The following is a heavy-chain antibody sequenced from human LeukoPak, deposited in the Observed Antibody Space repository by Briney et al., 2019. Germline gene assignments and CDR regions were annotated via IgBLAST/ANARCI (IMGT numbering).Heavy chain of an antibody. V-gene: IGHV1-18*01. CDR3: ALISYCTTVTCYYLDY. J-gene: IGHJ4*02. Sequence: GASVKVSCETSGYTFTTYPINRVRQAPGQGLEWMGWITTYNGDTNYAQNLQGRVTMTADTSTSTAYMELRSLRSDDTAVYYCALISYCTTVTCYYLDYWGQGTLVTVSS. D-gene: IGHD2-8*01. CDR2: ITTYNGDT. CDR1: GYTFTTYP.